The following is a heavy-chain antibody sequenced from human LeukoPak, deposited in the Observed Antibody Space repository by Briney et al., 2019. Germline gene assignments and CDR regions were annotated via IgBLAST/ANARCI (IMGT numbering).Heavy chain of an antibody. CDR3: ARHDYRSGTDY. CDR2: IYYSGST. J-gene: IGHJ4*02. CDR1: GGSISSYY. Sequence: SETLSLTCTVSGGSISSYYWSWIRQPPGKGLEWIGYIYYSGSTNYNPSLKSRVTISVDTSKNQFSLKLSSVTAADTAVYYCARHDYRSGTDYWGQGTLVTVSS. D-gene: IGHD4-4*01. V-gene: IGHV4-59*08.